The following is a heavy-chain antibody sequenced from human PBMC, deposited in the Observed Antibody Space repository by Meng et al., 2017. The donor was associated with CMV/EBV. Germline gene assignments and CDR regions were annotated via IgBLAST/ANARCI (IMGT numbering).Heavy chain of an antibody. CDR1: GGTFSSYV. V-gene: IGHV1-69*10. J-gene: IGHJ4*02. CDR2: IIPIHGIA. Sequence: SVTVSCKASGGTFSSYVIGWVRQAPGQGLEWMGGIIPIHGIANYAQKFQGGVPITADKSTSTAYMELTSLRSEDTAVYYCARYAGTFLAYRGYFDYWGQGTLVTVSS. D-gene: IGHD3-3*02. CDR3: ARYAGTFLAYRGYFDY.